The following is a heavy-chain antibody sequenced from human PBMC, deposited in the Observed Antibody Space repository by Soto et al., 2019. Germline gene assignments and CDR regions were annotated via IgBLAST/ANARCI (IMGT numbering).Heavy chain of an antibody. Sequence: SVKVSCKASGFTFTSSAVQWVRQARGQRLEGIGWIVVGSGNTNYAQKFQERVTITRDMSTSTAYMELSSLRSEDTAVYYCAARAATPKLYYYGMDVWGQGSTVTV. CDR1: GFTFTSSA. V-gene: IGHV1-58*01. D-gene: IGHD2-15*01. CDR3: AARAATPKLYYYGMDV. CDR2: IVVGSGNT. J-gene: IGHJ6*02.